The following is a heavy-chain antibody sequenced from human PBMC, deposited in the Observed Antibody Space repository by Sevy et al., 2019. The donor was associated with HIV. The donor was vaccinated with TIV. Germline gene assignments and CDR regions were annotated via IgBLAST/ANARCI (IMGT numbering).Heavy chain of an antibody. D-gene: IGHD3-9*01. CDR3: GRDQYYDVLTGLYAIDV. J-gene: IGHJ6*02. Sequence: SETLSLTCSVSAMSVSSANDYWTWIRQPPGKGLEWIGHVFYFGSTNYNPSLKSRVTISLDTSKRQFSLKLTSVTAADTAGYYCGRDQYYDVLTGLYAIDVWGQGTTVTVSS. V-gene: IGHV4-61*01. CDR2: VFYFGST. CDR1: AMSVSSANDY.